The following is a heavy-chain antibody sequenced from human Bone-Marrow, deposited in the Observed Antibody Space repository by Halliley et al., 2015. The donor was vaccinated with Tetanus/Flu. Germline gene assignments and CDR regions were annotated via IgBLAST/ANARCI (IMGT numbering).Heavy chain of an antibody. V-gene: IGHV3-7*03. J-gene: IGHJ6*01. D-gene: IGHD2-21*01. Sequence: NINLGGTEKDYVGSVKGRFTISRDFSTDSLFLQMNNLRSEDTAVYFCAINRFGEFHHYYGMDVWGQGTTVTVSS. CDR3: AINRFGEFHHYYGMDV. CDR2: INLGGTEK.